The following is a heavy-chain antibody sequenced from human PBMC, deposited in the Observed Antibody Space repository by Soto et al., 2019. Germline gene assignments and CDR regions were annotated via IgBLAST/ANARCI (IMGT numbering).Heavy chain of an antibody. V-gene: IGHV1-58*01. Sequence: SVKVSCTASGFTFTSSAVQWVRQARGQRLEWIGWIVVGSGNTNYAQKFQERVTITRDMSTSTAYMELSSLRSEDTAVYYCAADLKWELLAFLFDYWGQGTLVTVSS. CDR2: IVVGSGNT. CDR3: AADLKWELLAFLFDY. D-gene: IGHD1-26*01. J-gene: IGHJ4*02. CDR1: GFTFTSSA.